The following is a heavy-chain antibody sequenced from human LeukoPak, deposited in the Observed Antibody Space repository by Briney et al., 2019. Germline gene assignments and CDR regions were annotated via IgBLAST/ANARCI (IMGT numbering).Heavy chain of an antibody. D-gene: IGHD2-21*02. CDR2: IYHTGNT. CDR1: GYSLSDGFY. Sequence: SETLSLTCSVSGYSLSDGFYWGWIRQPPGKGLEWIGTIYHTGNTYYNPSLESRITISVDTSKNQFSLKLTSVTATDTAVYYCATGGDLYWIQTWGQGTLVTVSS. CDR3: ATGGDLYWIQT. J-gene: IGHJ5*02. V-gene: IGHV4-38-2*02.